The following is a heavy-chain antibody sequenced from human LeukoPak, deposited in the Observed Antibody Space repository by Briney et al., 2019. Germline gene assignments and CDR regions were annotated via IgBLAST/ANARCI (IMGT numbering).Heavy chain of an antibody. J-gene: IGHJ6*03. CDR2: IYYSGST. Sequence: SETLSLTCTVSGGSISSYYWSWIRQPPGKGLEWIGYIYYSGSTNYNPSLKSRVTISVGTSKNQFSLKLSSVTAADTAVYYCARGTGSYYSYYYMDVWGKGTTVTVSS. CDR1: GGSISSYY. D-gene: IGHD3-10*01. CDR3: ARGTGSYYSYYYMDV. V-gene: IGHV4-59*01.